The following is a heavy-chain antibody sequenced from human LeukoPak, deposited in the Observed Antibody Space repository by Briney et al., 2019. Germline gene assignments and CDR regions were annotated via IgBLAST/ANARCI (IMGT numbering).Heavy chain of an antibody. V-gene: IGHV4-4*07. CDR2: IHTSGST. D-gene: IGHD3-10*01. J-gene: IGHJ6*02. Sequence: PSETLSLTCTVSGDSISSYYWSWIRQPAGKGLEWIGRIHTSGSTNYNPSLKSRVTMSVDTSKNQFSLKLSSVTAADTAVYYCARVGIRVRGVNYGMDVWGQGTTVTVSS. CDR3: ARVGIRVRGVNYGMDV. CDR1: GDSISSYY.